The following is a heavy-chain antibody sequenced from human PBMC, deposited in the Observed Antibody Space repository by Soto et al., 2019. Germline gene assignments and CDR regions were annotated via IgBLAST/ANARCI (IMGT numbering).Heavy chain of an antibody. CDR1: GFTFSSYA. CDR2: ISGSGGST. J-gene: IGHJ4*02. V-gene: IGHV3-23*01. Sequence: GGSLRLSCAASGFTFSSYAMSWVRQAPGKGLEWVSAISGSGGSTYYADSVKGRFTISRDNSKNTLYLQMNSLRAEDTAVYYCVNKEPPMGYSRVGGTFYYFDYWGQGTLVTVSS. D-gene: IGHD6-13*01. CDR3: VNKEPPMGYSRVGGTFYYFDY.